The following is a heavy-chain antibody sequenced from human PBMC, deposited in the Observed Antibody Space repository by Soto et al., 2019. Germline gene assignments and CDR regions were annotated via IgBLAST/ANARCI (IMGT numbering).Heavy chain of an antibody. J-gene: IGHJ4*02. V-gene: IGHV3-30*18. CDR2: ISYHGSVS. Sequence: QVELVESGGGVVQPGRSLRLSCAGAGFTFSRYDMHWVRQAPGRGLEWVAHISYHGSVSYYADSVKGRFSISRDNSRNTLYLEANSLRPDDTAVYFCVKGKGSPGEFDSWGQGTLVTVSS. CDR3: VKGKGSPGEFDS. CDR1: GFTFSRYD.